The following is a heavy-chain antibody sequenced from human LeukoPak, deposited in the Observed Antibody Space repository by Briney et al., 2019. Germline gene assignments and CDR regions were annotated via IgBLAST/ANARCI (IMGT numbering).Heavy chain of an antibody. CDR2: ISYDGSNK. J-gene: IGHJ4*02. Sequence: SGGSLRLSCAASGFTFSSYAMHWVRQAPGKGLEWVAVISYDGSNKYYADSVKGRFTISRDNSKNTLYLQMNSLRAEDTAVYYCARDGDSLDYWGQGTLVTVSS. D-gene: IGHD2-21*01. V-gene: IGHV3-30*04. CDR3: ARDGDSLDY. CDR1: GFTFSSYA.